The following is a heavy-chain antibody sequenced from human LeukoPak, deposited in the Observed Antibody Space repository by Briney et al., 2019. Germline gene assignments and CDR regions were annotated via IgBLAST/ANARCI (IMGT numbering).Heavy chain of an antibody. J-gene: IGHJ5*02. CDR2: IYSSGST. D-gene: IGHD2-2*01. V-gene: IGHV4-4*07. Sequence: SETLSLTCNVSGGSISRYHWNWIRQPAGKGLEWIGRIYSSGSTNYNPSLKSRLTMSVDTSKTQFSLKLNSMTAADTAVYYCAREDHFTRSIGDWFDPWGQGTLVTVSS. CDR1: GGSISRYH. CDR3: AREDHFTRSIGDWFDP.